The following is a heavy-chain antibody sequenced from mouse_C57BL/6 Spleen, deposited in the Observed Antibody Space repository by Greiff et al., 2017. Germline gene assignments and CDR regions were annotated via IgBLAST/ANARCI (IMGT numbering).Heavy chain of an antibody. CDR3: AQSSWLPFAD. V-gene: IGHV1-42*01. D-gene: IGHD1-1*01. CDR2: INPSTGGT. J-gene: IGHJ3*01. CDR1: GYSFTGYY. Sequence: VQLQQSGPELVKPGASVKISCKASGYSFTGYYMNWVKQSPEKSLEWIGEINPSTGGTTYNQKFKGKATLTVDKSSSTAYMQLKNLTSEDSAVYYFAQSSWLPFADWGQGTLVTVSA.